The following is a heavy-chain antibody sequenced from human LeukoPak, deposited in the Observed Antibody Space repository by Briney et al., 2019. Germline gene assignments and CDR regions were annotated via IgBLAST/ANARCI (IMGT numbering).Heavy chain of an antibody. J-gene: IGHJ4*02. CDR2: ISYSGST. CDR3: ARSVDSLLNFDY. CDR1: GGSISSYY. D-gene: IGHD3-22*01. Sequence: PSETLSLTCTVSGGSISSYYWGWIRQPPGKGLEWIGSISYSGSTYYNPSLKSRVTISVDTSKNQFSLKLSSVTAADTAVYYCARSVDSLLNFDYWGQGTLVTVSS. V-gene: IGHV4-39*01.